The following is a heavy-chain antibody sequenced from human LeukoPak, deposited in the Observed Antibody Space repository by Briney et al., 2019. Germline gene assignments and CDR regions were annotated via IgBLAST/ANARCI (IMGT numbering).Heavy chain of an antibody. J-gene: IGHJ4*02. Sequence: SVKVSCKASGGTFSSYAISWVRQAPGQGLEWMGGIIPIFGTANYAQKFQGRVTITTDESTSTAYMELSSLRSEDTAVYYCAGASIVGATKYYFDYWGQGTLVTVSS. D-gene: IGHD1-26*01. CDR1: GGTFSSYA. CDR3: AGASIVGATKYYFDY. V-gene: IGHV1-69*05. CDR2: IIPIFGTA.